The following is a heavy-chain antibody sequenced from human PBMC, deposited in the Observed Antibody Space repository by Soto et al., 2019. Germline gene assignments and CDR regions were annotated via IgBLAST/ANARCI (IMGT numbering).Heavy chain of an antibody. CDR1: DDSIGPYY. D-gene: IGHD6-6*01. CDR2: VYTSGST. J-gene: IGHJ4*02. CDR3: AREVVGNTWPGIFDS. V-gene: IGHV4-4*08. Sequence: QEQLRESGPGLVKPSETLSLTCSISDDSIGPYYWTWIRQTPRKELQWIGYVYTSGSTKYNSALKRRVTISLDAYNSQFSLTMSSVTAADTGVYYCAREVVGNTWPGIFDSWGRGTLVVVSS.